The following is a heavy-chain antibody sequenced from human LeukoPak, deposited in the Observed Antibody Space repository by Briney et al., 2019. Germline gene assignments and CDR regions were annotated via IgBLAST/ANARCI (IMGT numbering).Heavy chain of an antibody. V-gene: IGHV4-34*01. J-gene: IGHJ4*02. CDR3: ARDYGDFPAYYFDY. D-gene: IGHD4-17*01. CDR1: GGSFSGYY. CDR2: INHSGST. Sequence: SSETLSLTCAVYGGSFSGYYWSWIRQPPGKGLEWIGEINHSGSTNYNPSLKSRVTISVDTSKNQFSLKLSSVTAADTAVYYCARDYGDFPAYYFDYWGQGTLVTVSS.